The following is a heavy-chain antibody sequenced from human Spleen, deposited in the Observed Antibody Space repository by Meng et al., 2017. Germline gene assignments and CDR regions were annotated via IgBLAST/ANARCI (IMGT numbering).Heavy chain of an antibody. D-gene: IGHD5-12*01. CDR2: ISWNSGSI. CDR1: GFIFDDYG. J-gene: IGHJ4*02. Sequence: GGSLRLSCAASGFIFDDYGMHWVRHTPGKGLEWVSGISWNSGSIGYADSVKGRFTVSRDNAKNSLYLQMNSLRGEDTAVYYCSGHIDYWGQGTLVTVSS. V-gene: IGHV3-9*01. CDR3: SGHIDY.